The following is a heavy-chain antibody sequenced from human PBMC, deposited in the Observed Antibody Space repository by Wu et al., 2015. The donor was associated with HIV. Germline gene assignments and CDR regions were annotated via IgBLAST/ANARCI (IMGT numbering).Heavy chain of an antibody. J-gene: IGHJ4*02. CDR2: INPASGGT. CDR1: GYIFSGHY. Sequence: QVQLVQSGAEVKKPGASVKVSCKASGYIFSGHYMNWVRQAPGQGLEWMGWINPASGGTRYAEKFQGRVTMTRDTSISTAYMELSRLRSDDTAVYYCARDRSFGSYTRVRYYFDYWGQGTLVTVSS. CDR3: ARDRSFGSYTRVRYYFDY. D-gene: IGHD1-26*01. V-gene: IGHV1-2*02.